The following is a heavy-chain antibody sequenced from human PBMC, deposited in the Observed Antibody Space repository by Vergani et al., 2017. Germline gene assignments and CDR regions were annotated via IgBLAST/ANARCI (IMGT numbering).Heavy chain of an antibody. J-gene: IGHJ4*02. CDR2: IDWDDDK. V-gene: IGHV2-70*01. CDR3: ARMGGSTVDY. Sequence: QVTLKESGPVLVKPTETLTLTCTVSGFSLSNARMGVSWIRQPPGKALEWLALIDWDDDKYYSTSLKTRLTISKDTSKNQVVLTMTNMDPVDTATYYCARMGGSTVDYWGQGTLVTVSS. D-gene: IGHD3-16*01. CDR1: GFSLSNARMG.